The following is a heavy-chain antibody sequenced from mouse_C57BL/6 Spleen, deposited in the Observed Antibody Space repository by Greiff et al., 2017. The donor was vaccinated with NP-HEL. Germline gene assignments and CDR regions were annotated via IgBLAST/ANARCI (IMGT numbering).Heavy chain of an antibody. CDR1: GFSLTSYG. CDR2: IWSGGST. Sequence: QVQLKQSGPGLVQPSQSLSITCTVSGFSLTSYGVHWVRQSPGKGLAWLGVIWSGGSTDYNAAFISRLSISKDNSKSQVFFKMNSLQADDTAIYYCASNEGFAYWGQGTLVTVSA. V-gene: IGHV2-2*01. J-gene: IGHJ3*01. CDR3: ASNEGFAY.